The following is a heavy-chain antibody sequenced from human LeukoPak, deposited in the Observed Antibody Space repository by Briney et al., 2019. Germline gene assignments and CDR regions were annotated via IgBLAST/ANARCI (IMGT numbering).Heavy chain of an antibody. CDR1: GFTFSSDW. V-gene: IGHV3-7*01. Sequence: GGSLRLSCAASGFTFSSDWMSWVRQAPGKGLEWVANIKQDGSEKYYVDSGKGRFNISRDNAKNSLYMQMNSLRAEDTAVYYCARDRRYFAWLLPTHDAFDIWGQGTLVTVSS. D-gene: IGHD3-9*01. CDR3: ARDRRYFAWLLPTHDAFDI. CDR2: IKQDGSEK. J-gene: IGHJ3*02.